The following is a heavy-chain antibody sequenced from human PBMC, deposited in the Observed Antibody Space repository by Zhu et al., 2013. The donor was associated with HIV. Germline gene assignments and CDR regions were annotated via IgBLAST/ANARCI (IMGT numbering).Heavy chain of an antibody. CDR1: GYTFSDFY. Sequence: QVRLVQSGAEVKKPGASVKVSCQASGYTFSDFYLHWVRQAPGQGLEWVGWINPKSGVTNYPQKFQGRVTMTRDTSISTAYLEVSRLRSDDTAVYFCARDHQSSVFRGVKFDYWGQGTLVAVSS. J-gene: IGHJ4*01. V-gene: IGHV1-2*02. CDR2: INPKSGVT. D-gene: IGHD3-10*01. CDR3: ARDHQSSVFRGVKFDY.